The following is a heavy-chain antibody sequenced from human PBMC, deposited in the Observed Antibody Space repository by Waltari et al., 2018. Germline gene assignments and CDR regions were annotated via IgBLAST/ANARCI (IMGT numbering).Heavy chain of an antibody. J-gene: IGHJ3*02. CDR1: GYSFTTYW. Sequence: EVQLVQSGVEVKKPGESLKISCKGSGYSFTTYWIAWVRQMPGKGLEWMALIYPGDSDTPYSPSFQGQVTISADKSISTAYLQWSGLKASDTAIYYCARQRSAHAFDIWGQGTMVTVSS. CDR2: IYPGDSDT. V-gene: IGHV5-51*01. D-gene: IGHD3-3*01. CDR3: ARQRSAHAFDI.